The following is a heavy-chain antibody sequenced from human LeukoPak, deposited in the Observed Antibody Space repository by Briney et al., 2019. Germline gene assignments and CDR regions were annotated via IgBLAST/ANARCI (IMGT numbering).Heavy chain of an antibody. CDR1: GYTFANYY. J-gene: IGHJ4*02. Sequence: ASVKVSCKASGYTFANYYMHWVRQAPGQGLEWMGIINPSGGSTSYAQKFQGRLTMTRDTSTSTVYMELSSLRSQDTAVYYCARRSLRYSFDYWGQGTLVTVSS. CDR3: ARRSLRYSFDY. D-gene: IGHD3-9*01. CDR2: INPSGGST. V-gene: IGHV1-46*01.